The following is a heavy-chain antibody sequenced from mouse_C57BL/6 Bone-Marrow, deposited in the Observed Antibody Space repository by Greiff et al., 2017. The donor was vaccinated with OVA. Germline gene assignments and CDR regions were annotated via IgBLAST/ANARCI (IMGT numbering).Heavy chain of an antibody. J-gene: IGHJ4*01. CDR1: GFTFTDYY. CDR2: IRNKANGYTT. D-gene: IGHD2-1*01. CDR3: ARSSMVTGYYAMDY. Sequence: EVKLMESGGGLVQPGGSLSLSCAASGFTFTDYYMSWVRQPPGKALEWLGFIRNKANGYTTEYSASVKGRFTISRDNSQSILYLQMNALRAEDSATYYCARSSMVTGYYAMDYWGQGTSVTVSS. V-gene: IGHV7-3*01.